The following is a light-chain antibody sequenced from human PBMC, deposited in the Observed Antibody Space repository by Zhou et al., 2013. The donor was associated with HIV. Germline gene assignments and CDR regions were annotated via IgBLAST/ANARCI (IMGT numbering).Light chain of an antibody. V-gene: IGKV1-27*01. CDR2: SAS. Sequence: DIQMTQSPSSLSASLGDRVTITCRASQGIGNFLAWFLQKPGEVPKLLIHSASTLHSGVPSRFSGSGSGTEFTLTISSLQPEDVATYYCQSYDGAPRAFGQGTKVEI. CDR1: QGIGNF. J-gene: IGKJ1*01. CDR3: QSYDGAPRA.